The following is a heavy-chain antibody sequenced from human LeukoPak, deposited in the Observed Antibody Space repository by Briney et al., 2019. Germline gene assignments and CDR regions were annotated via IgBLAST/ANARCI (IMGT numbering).Heavy chain of an antibody. D-gene: IGHD6-13*01. CDR1: GFTFSSYG. CDR3: ARDRVAAAGAYFDY. V-gene: IGHV3-33*01. Sequence: PGGSLRLSCAASGFTFSSYGMHWVRQAPGKGLEWVAVIWYDGSNKYYADSVKGRFTISRDNFKNTLYLQMNSLRAEDTAVYYCARDRVAAAGAYFDYWGQGTLVTVSS. CDR2: IWYDGSNK. J-gene: IGHJ4*02.